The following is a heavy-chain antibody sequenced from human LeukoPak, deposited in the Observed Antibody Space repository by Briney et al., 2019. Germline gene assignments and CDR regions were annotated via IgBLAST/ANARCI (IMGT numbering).Heavy chain of an antibody. CDR2: INHSGST. V-gene: IGHV4-34*01. J-gene: IGHJ3*02. CDR1: GGSFSGYY. Sequence: SETLSLTCAVYGGSFSGYYWSWIRQPPGKGLEWIGEINHSGSTNYNPSLKSRVTISVDTSKNQFSLKLSSVTAADTAVYYCAREIVAGLGVSFDIWGQGTMVTVSS. D-gene: IGHD5-12*01. CDR3: AREIVAGLGVSFDI.